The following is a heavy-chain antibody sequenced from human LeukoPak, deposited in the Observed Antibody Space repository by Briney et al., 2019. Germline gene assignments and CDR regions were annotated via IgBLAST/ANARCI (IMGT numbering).Heavy chain of an antibody. J-gene: IGHJ4*02. CDR1: GFTFGKYW. V-gene: IGHV3-7*03. CDR2: IKLDGSEK. D-gene: IGHD3-10*01. Sequence: PGGSLRLSCVASGFTFGKYWMSWVRQAPGKGLEWVANIKLDGSEKNYVDSVKGRFTISRDNTKNSLYLQMNSLRAEDTAVYYCAKDIGSWFGELLGYFDYWGQGTLVTVSS. CDR3: AKDIGSWFGELLGYFDY.